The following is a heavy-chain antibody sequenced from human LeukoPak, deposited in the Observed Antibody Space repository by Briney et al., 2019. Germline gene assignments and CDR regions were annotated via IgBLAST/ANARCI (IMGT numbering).Heavy chain of an antibody. CDR3: ARSYCSGGSCLSEFDY. D-gene: IGHD2-15*01. CDR1: GGTFISYA. J-gene: IGHJ4*02. Sequence: SVKVSCKASGGTFISYAISWVRQAPGQGLEWMGGIITICRTANYAPKFQGRVTITADESTSTAYMELSSLRSEDTAVYYCARSYCSGGSCLSEFDYWGQGTLVTVSS. CDR2: IITICRTA. V-gene: IGHV1-69*13.